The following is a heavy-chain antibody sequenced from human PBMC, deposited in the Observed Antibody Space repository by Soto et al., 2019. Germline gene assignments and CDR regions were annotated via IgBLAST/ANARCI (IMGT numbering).Heavy chain of an antibody. D-gene: IGHD5-18*01. J-gene: IGHJ6*02. CDR2: ISSKANTYAT. CDR1: GFIFSGSA. CDR3: AGHVLADTGHPMDV. V-gene: IGHV3-73*01. Sequence: EVQLVESGGGLVQPGGSLELSCAASGFIFSGSALHWVRQASGKGLEWVGRISSKANTYATAYAASVKGRFTISRDDSKNTAYLQMNGLKTEDTAVYQCAGHVLADTGHPMDVWGQGTTVTVSS.